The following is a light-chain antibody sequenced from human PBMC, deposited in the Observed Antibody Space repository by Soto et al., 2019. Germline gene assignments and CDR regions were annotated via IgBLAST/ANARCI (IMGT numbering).Light chain of an antibody. CDR1: QNVSSY. CDR2: DAS. CDR3: QQRSKWPYT. Sequence: EIVLTQSPATLSLSPGERATLSCRASQNVSSYLAWYQQKPGQAPRLLIYDASNRATGIPARFSGSGSGTDFTLTISSLEPEDFAVYYCQQRSKWPYTFGQGTKLEIK. V-gene: IGKV3-11*01. J-gene: IGKJ2*01.